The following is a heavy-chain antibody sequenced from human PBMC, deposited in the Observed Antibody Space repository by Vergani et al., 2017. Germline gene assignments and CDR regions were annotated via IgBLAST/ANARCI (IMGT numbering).Heavy chain of an antibody. Sequence: DVQVVESGGGLVQPGESLRLSCAASGFTVSSNYMSWVRQAPGKGLEWVSIIYSGGSTYYADSVKGRFTISRHSSKNTVYLQMNSLRAEDTAVYYCAKRPGLXKEDIVVVPAAVNWFDPWGQGTLVTVSS. V-gene: IGHV3-53*04. D-gene: IGHD2-2*01. CDR2: IYSGGST. J-gene: IGHJ5*02. CDR1: GFTVSSNY. CDR3: AKRPGLXKEDIVVVPAAVNWFDP.